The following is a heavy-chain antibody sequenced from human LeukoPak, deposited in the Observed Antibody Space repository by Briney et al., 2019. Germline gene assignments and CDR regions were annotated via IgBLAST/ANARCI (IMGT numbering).Heavy chain of an antibody. CDR1: GFTFSNYG. D-gene: IGHD2-2*01. CDR2: IRYDGSNK. CDR3: AKVVAGYCASSSCPGDY. Sequence: PGGSLRLSCAASGFTFSNYGMHWVRQAPGKGLEWVAYIRYDGSNKSYADSVKGRFTISRENSKNTLYMQMNSLRAEDTAVYYCAKVVAGYCASSSCPGDYWGQGTLVTVSS. J-gene: IGHJ4*02. V-gene: IGHV3-30*02.